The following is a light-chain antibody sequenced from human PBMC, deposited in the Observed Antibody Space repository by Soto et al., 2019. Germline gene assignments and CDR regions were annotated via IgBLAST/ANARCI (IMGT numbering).Light chain of an antibody. J-gene: IGKJ1*01. CDR3: QQYDTYWT. Sequence: DIQLTQSPSTLSAFVGDRVTITCRASQSISSWLAWYQQKPGKAPKLLIYKASSLESGVPSRFSGSGSGTEFTLIISSLQPDDFATYYCQQYDTYWTFGQGTKV. CDR2: KAS. CDR1: QSISSW. V-gene: IGKV1-5*03.